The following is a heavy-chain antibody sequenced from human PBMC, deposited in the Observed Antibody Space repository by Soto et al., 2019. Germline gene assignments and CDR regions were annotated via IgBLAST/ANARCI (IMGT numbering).Heavy chain of an antibody. Sequence: SETLSLTCIVSGESISSSSYYWGWIRQPPGKGLEWIGSIYYSGRTYYNPSFKSRVTISIDTSKNQFSLKLSSVTATDTAVYYCARQRTTVVTQAYFDHWGQGALVTSPQ. J-gene: IGHJ4*02. CDR2: IYYSGRT. D-gene: IGHD2-21*02. CDR1: GESISSSSYY. V-gene: IGHV4-39*01. CDR3: ARQRTTVVTQAYFDH.